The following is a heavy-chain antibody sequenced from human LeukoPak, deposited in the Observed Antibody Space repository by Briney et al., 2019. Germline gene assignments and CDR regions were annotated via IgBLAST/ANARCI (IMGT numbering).Heavy chain of an antibody. D-gene: IGHD3-9*01. Sequence: PSETLSLTCAVYGGSFSGYYWSWIRQPPGKGLEWIGEINHSGSTNYNPSLKSRVTISVDTSKNQFSLKLSSVTAADTAVYYCARGFPYYDILTGYYDRPAFDYWGQGTLVTVSS. V-gene: IGHV4-34*01. CDR2: INHSGST. CDR3: ARGFPYYDILTGYYDRPAFDY. CDR1: GGSFSGYY. J-gene: IGHJ4*02.